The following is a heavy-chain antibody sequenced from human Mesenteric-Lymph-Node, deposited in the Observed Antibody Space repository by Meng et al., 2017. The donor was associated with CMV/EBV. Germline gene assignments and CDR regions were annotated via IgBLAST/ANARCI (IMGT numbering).Heavy chain of an antibody. Sequence: SETLSLTCTVSGGSISSSSYYWGWIRQPPGKGLEWIGSIYYSGSTYYNPSLKSRVTISVDTSKNQFSLKLSSVTAADTAVCYCARHALLRLYEGDYGMDVWGQGTTVTVSS. CDR3: ARHALLRLYEGDYGMDV. V-gene: IGHV4-39*01. CDR1: GGSISSSSYY. D-gene: IGHD3-3*01. J-gene: IGHJ6*02. CDR2: IYYSGST.